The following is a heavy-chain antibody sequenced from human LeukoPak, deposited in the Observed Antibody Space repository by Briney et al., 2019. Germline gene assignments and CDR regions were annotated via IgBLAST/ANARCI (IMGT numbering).Heavy chain of an antibody. D-gene: IGHD3-22*01. CDR3: ARGDSSGYCFDY. J-gene: IGHJ4*02. CDR1: GFTFSSYD. Sequence: GGSLRLSCAASGFTFSSYDMHWVRQATGKGLEWVSAIGTAGDTYYPGSVKGRFTISREDAKNSLYLQMNSLRAGDTAVYYCARGDSSGYCFDYWGQGTLVTVSS. V-gene: IGHV3-13*01. CDR2: IGTAGDT.